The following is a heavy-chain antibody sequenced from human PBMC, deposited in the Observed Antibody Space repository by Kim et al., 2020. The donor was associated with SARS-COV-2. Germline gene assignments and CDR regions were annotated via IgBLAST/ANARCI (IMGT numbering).Heavy chain of an antibody. Sequence: GGSLRLSCAASGFTFDDYAIFWVRQAPGKGLEWVAVISFDGRNNFFADSVKGRFTISRDNSKNTVYLQMNSLRADDTAVYYCARDDSGSQLSAGKWFDP. V-gene: IGHV3-30*04. J-gene: IGHJ5*02. CDR2: ISFDGRNN. CDR3: ARDDSGSQLSAGKWFDP. CDR1: GFTFDDYA. D-gene: IGHD3-10*01.